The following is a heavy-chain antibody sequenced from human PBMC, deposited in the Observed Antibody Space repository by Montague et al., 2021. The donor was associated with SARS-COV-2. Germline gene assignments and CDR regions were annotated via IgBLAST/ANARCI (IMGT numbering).Heavy chain of an antibody. D-gene: IGHD1-1*01. CDR1: GDSVSSNTAT. J-gene: IGHJ3*02. CDR3: ARTTTRTLYPENAFDI. V-gene: IGHV6-1*01. Sequence: CAISGDSVSSNTATWNWIRQSPSRGLEWLGRTYYRSKWYHDYAISLKSRITSNPDTSKNQFSLQLSSVAPEDTAVFYCARTTTRTLYPENAFDIWGQGTMVTVSS. CDR2: TYYRSKWYH.